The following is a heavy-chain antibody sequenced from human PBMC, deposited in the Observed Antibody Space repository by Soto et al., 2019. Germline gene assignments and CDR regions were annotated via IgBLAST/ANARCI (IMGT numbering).Heavy chain of an antibody. CDR2: VGGSGSRT. J-gene: IGHJ4*02. CDR1: GFTFSSSW. V-gene: IGHV3-48*01. CDR3: ARDRDYSFDY. Sequence: GGSLRLSCAASGFTFSSSWMHWVRQAPGKGLVWVSYVGGSGSRTYYADSVKGRFTISRDNAKNSLYLQMTSLRAEDTAVYYCARDRDYSFDYWGQGALVTVSS. D-gene: IGHD3-10*01.